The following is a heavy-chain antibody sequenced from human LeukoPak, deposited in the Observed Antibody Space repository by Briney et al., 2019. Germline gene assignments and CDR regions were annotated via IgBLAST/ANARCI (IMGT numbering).Heavy chain of an antibody. J-gene: IGHJ4*02. V-gene: IGHV3-21*04. Sequence: GGSLRLSCAASGFPFSNYWMHWVRQAPGEGLEWVSSISSSTSYIYYADPVKGRFTISRDNAKNSLFLQMNSLRAEDTAVYYCATNIIVTGLIDYWGQGTLVSVSS. CDR3: ATNIIVTGLIDY. CDR2: ISSSTSYI. CDR1: GFPFSNYW. D-gene: IGHD2-21*02.